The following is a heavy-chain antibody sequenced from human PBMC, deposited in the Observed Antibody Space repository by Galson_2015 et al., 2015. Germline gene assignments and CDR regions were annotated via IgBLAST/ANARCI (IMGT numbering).Heavy chain of an antibody. V-gene: IGHV3-48*02. CDR1: GFTFSTYS. CDR2: ITVSSRSI. J-gene: IGHJ4*02. CDR3: ARDLDY. Sequence: SLRLSCAASGFTFSTYSLTWFRQPPGKGLEWVSLITVSSRSIYSADSVKGRFTISRDVAKRSLYLEMSSLREEDTAVYYCARDLDYWGQGTLVTVSS.